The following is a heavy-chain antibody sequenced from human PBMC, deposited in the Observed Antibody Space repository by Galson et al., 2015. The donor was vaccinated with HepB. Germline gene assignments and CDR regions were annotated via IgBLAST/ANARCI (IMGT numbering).Heavy chain of an antibody. V-gene: IGHV3-23*01. J-gene: IGHJ4*02. CDR2: MSGNTGDT. Sequence: SLRLSCAASGFTFSCYAMGWVRQAPGKGLEYVSAMSGNTGDTYYADSVKGRFTISRDNSKNTLYLQMNSLRAEDTAVYYCAKRGPGYCSSTTCYKSFDYWGQGTQVTVSS. CDR1: GFTFSCYA. CDR3: AKRGPGYCSSTTCYKSFDY. D-gene: IGHD2-2*02.